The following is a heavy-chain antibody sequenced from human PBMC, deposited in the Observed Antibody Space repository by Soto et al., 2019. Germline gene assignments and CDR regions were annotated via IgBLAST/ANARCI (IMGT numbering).Heavy chain of an antibody. J-gene: IGHJ6*02. Sequence: SETLSLTCAVYGGSFSGYYWSWIRQPPGKGLEWIGEINHSGSTNYNPSLKSRVTISVDTSRNQFSLKLSSVTAADTAVYYCARGPSSSWGYGMDVWGQGTTVTVSS. D-gene: IGHD6-13*01. V-gene: IGHV4-34*01. CDR1: GGSFSGYY. CDR2: INHSGST. CDR3: ARGPSSSWGYGMDV.